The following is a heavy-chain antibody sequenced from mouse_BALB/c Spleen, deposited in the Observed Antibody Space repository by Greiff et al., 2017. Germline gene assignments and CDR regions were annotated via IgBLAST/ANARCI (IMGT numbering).Heavy chain of an antibody. Sequence: DLVKPGASVKLSCKASGYTFTSYWINWIKQRPGQGLAWIGRIAPGSGSTYYNEMFKGKATLTVDTSSSTAYIQLSSLSSEDSAVYFCARELGRKGAWFAYWGQGTLVTVSA. CDR1: GYTFTSYW. D-gene: IGHD4-1*01. CDR3: ARELGRKGAWFAY. J-gene: IGHJ3*01. V-gene: IGHV1S41*01. CDR2: IAPGSGST.